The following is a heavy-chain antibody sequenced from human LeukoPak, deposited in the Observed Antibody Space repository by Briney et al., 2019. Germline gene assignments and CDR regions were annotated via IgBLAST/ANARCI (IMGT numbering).Heavy chain of an antibody. D-gene: IGHD5-18*01. Sequence: NSSETLSLTCAVCGGSFSGYYWSWIPQPPGKGLEWIGEINHSGSTNYNPSLKSRVTISVDTSKNQFSLKLSSVTAADTAVYYCARVRYSYGLKPEGASKYFQHWGQGTLVTVSS. CDR1: GGSFSGYY. CDR3: ARVRYSYGLKPEGASKYFQH. V-gene: IGHV4-34*01. CDR2: INHSGST. J-gene: IGHJ1*01.